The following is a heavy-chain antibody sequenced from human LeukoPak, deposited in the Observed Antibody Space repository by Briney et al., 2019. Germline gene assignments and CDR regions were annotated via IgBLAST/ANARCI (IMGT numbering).Heavy chain of an antibody. CDR3: AKDSLSSIQGKELRYFDWSIIDY. V-gene: IGHV3-30*04. J-gene: IGHJ4*02. CDR2: ISYDGSNK. Sequence: PGGSLRLSCAASGFTFSSYAMHWVRQAPGKGLEWVAVISYDGSNKYYADSVKGRFTISRDDSKNTLYLQMNSLRAEDTAVYYCAKDSLSSIQGKELRYFDWSIIDYWGQGTLVTVSS. CDR1: GFTFSSYA. D-gene: IGHD3-9*01.